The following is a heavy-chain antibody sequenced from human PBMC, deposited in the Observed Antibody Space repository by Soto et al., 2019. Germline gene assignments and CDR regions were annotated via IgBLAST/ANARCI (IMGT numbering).Heavy chain of an antibody. Sequence: QVQLQESGPGLVKPSQTLSLTCTVSVASISSGGYYCSWIRQHPVEGLEWIWYIYYSGSTSYNPSLKSRVTISVDTSKNQFSLKLSSVTDADTAVYYCARESKYDTSGYPPWFAPWGQGTLVTAAS. CDR2: IYYSGST. CDR3: ARESKYDTSGYPPWFAP. J-gene: IGHJ5*02. D-gene: IGHD3-22*01. V-gene: IGHV4-31*03. CDR1: VASISSGGYY.